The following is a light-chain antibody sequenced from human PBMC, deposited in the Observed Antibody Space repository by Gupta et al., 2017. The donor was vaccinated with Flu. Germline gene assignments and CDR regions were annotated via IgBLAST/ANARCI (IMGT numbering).Light chain of an antibody. CDR2: EVS. J-gene: IGLJ2*01. CDR1: RSDIGAYNY. Sequence: SITISCSGSRSDIGAYNYVSWYQQRPGKGPKLIIYEVSNRPSGVSNRFSGSKSANTASLTISGLQPEDEADYYCMSYTSSSSRLFGGGTKVPVL. V-gene: IGLV2-14*01. CDR3: MSYTSSSSRL.